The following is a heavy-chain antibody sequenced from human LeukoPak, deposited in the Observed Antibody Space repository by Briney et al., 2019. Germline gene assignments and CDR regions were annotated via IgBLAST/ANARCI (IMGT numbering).Heavy chain of an antibody. V-gene: IGHV3-74*01. CDR2: ITSDGSST. CDR3: ARDFYGGFDY. J-gene: IGHJ4*02. CDR1: GFTFSSFW. Sequence: GGSLRLSCAASGFTFSSFWAHWVRHAPGKGLVWVSRITSDGSSTTYADSVKGRFTISRDNAKNTLYLQMNSLRAEDTAAYYRARDFYGGFDYWGQGIVVTVSS. D-gene: IGHD3-10*01.